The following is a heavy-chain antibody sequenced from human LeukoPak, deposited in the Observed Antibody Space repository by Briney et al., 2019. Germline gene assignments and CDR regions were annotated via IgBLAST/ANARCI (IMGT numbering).Heavy chain of an antibody. Sequence: GESLKISCKGSGYSFTGYWIGWVRQMPGKGMEYMGIIYPGDSDTTYSPSFQGQVTISADKSISTAYLQWTSRKASDTARYFWAGHRDDSSGFDIWGQGTMVTVSS. CDR2: IYPGDSDT. CDR3: AGHRDDSSGFDI. CDR1: GYSFTGYW. J-gene: IGHJ3*02. D-gene: IGHD4-11*01. V-gene: IGHV5-51*01.